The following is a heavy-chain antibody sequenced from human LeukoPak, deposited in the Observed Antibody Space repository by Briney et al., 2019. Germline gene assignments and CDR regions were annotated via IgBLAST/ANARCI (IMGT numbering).Heavy chain of an antibody. J-gene: IGHJ3*02. CDR2: IYYSGST. Sequence: SETLSLTCTVSGGSISSYYWSWIRQPPGKGLEWIGYIYYSGSTNYNPSLKSRVTISVDTSKNQFSLKLSSVTAADTAVYYCARTIVVVPAAMVGFDIWGQGTMITVSS. CDR1: GGSISSYY. CDR3: ARTIVVVPAAMVGFDI. D-gene: IGHD2-2*01. V-gene: IGHV4-59*01.